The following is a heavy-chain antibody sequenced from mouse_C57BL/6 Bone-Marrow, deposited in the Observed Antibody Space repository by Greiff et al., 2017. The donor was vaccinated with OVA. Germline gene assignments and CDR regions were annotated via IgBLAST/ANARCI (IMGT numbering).Heavy chain of an antibody. J-gene: IGHJ1*03. CDR1: GYTFTDYY. D-gene: IGHD2-4*01. CDR2: INPYNGGT. CDR3: ARGGIYYDYGRDFDV. V-gene: IGHV1-19*01. Sequence: EVQLQQSGPVLVKPGASVKMSCKASGYTFTDYYMNWVKQSHGKSLEWIGVINPYNGGTSYNQKFKGKATLTVDKSSSTAYMELNSLTSEDSAVYYCARGGIYYDYGRDFDVWGTGTTVTVSS.